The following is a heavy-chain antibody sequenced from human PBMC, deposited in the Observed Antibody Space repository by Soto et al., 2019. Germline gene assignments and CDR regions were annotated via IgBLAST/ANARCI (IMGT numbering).Heavy chain of an antibody. D-gene: IGHD1-26*01. CDR2: IIPIFGTA. CDR3: ARGGGSYYGGDWFDR. Sequence: QVQLVQSGAEVKKPGSSVKVSCKASGGTFSSYAISWVRQAPGQGLEWMGGIIPIFGTANYAQKFQGRVPITADESTGRADMELSSLRSEDAAVYYGARGGGSYYGGDWFDRWGQGTLVAVSS. J-gene: IGHJ5*02. CDR1: GGTFSSYA. V-gene: IGHV1-69*01.